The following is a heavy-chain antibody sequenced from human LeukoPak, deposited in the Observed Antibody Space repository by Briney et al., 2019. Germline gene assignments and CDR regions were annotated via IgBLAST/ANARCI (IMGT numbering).Heavy chain of an antibody. CDR1: GYPIKNGYY. D-gene: IGHD3-16*01. CDR2: IPHSGTT. V-gene: IGHV4-38-2*01. J-gene: IGHJ4*02. CDR3: ARRLGTYLFDY. Sequence: PSETLSLTCAVSGYPIKNGYYWAWIRQPPGKGLEWIGSIPHSGTTYYNPSVKSRVTISVDTSKNQFSLKLTSVTAADTAVYYCARRLGTYLFDYWGQGTLVTVSS.